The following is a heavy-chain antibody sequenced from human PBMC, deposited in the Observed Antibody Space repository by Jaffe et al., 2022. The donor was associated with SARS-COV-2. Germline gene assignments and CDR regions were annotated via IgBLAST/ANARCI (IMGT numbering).Heavy chain of an antibody. CDR3: AKEAIAAGRLCYFDY. Sequence: QVQLVESGGGVVQPGRSLRLSCAASGFTFSSYGMHWVRQAPGKGLEWVAVISYDGSNKYYADSVKGRFTISRDNSKNTLYLQMNSLRAEDTAVYYCAKEAIAAGRLCYFDYWGQGTLVTVSS. J-gene: IGHJ4*02. V-gene: IGHV3-30*18. CDR1: GFTFSSYG. CDR2: ISYDGSNK. D-gene: IGHD6-25*01.